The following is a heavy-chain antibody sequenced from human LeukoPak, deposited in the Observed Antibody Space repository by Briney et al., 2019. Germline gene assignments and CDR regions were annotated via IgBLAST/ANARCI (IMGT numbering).Heavy chain of an antibody. V-gene: IGHV4-34*01. CDR1: GGSFSGYF. Sequence: PSETLSLTCAVYGGSFSGYFWTWIRQSPGKGLEWIGEINHSGSTNYNPSLKSRVTISVDTSKNQFSLKLSSVTAADTAVYYCARADCSGGSCYPYYFDYWGQGTLVTVSS. CDR3: ARADCSGGSCYPYYFDY. CDR2: INHSGST. D-gene: IGHD2-15*01. J-gene: IGHJ4*02.